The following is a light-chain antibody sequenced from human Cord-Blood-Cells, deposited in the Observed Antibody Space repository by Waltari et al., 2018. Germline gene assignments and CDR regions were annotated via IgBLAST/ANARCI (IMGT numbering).Light chain of an antibody. CDR1: QSISSW. J-gene: IGKJ1*01. V-gene: IGKV1-5*01. CDR3: KQYNSYAK. Sequence: DLQMTQSPSTLSASVGDRVTLTCRASQSISSWLAWYQQKPGKAPKILIYDASSLESGVPSRFGGSGSGTEFTLSISSLQPDDFATYYCKQYNSYAKFGQGTKVEIK. CDR2: DAS.